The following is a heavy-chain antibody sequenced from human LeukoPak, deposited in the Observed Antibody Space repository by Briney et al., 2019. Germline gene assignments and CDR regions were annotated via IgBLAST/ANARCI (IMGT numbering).Heavy chain of an antibody. CDR1: TYTFTRYG. CDR2: ISAYNGNT. CDR3: ARGPGGRSGYYPLEDYYYYYYMDV. Sequence: ASVKVSCKASTYTFTRYGISWVRQAPGQGLEWMGWISAYNGNTNYAQELQGRVTMTTDTSTSTAYMELRSLRSDDTAVYYCARGPGGRSGYYPLEDYYYYYYMDVWGKGTTVTVSS. V-gene: IGHV1-18*01. D-gene: IGHD3-22*01. J-gene: IGHJ6*03.